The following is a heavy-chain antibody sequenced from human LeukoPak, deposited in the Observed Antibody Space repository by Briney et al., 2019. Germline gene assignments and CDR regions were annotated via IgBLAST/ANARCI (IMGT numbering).Heavy chain of an antibody. CDR1: GFTFSSYA. CDR2: ISYDGSNK. CDR3: AIRGSSGWYGPFDY. Sequence: PGGSLRLSCAASGFTFSSYAMHWVRQAPGKGLEWVAVISYDGSNKYYADSVKGRFTISRDNCKNTLYLQMNSLRAEDTAVYYCAIRGSSGWYGPFDYWGQGTLVTVSS. D-gene: IGHD6-19*01. V-gene: IGHV3-30-3*01. J-gene: IGHJ4*02.